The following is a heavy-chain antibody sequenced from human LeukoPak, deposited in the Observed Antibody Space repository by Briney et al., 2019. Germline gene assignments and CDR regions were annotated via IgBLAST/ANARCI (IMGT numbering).Heavy chain of an antibody. V-gene: IGHV3-48*04. CDR3: ASPRDGYNFLFDY. Sequence: GGSLRLSCAASGFTFSSYSMNWVRQAPGKGLEWVSYISSSSSTIYYADSVKGRFTISRDNAKNSLYLQMNSLRAEDTAVYYCASPRDGYNFLFDYWGQGTLVTVSS. CDR2: ISSSSSTI. D-gene: IGHD5-24*01. CDR1: GFTFSSYS. J-gene: IGHJ4*02.